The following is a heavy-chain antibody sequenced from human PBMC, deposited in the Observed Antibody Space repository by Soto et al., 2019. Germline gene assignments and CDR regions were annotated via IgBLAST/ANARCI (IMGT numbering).Heavy chain of an antibody. V-gene: IGHV1-18*01. D-gene: IGHD3-16*01. J-gene: IGHJ6*03. CDR1: GYIFVNYG. Sequence: QVQLVQSGDEVRKPASSVKVSCKASGYIFVNYGIAWVRQAPGQGLEWMGWISPYSGNTPYASKVQGRLTMTTDTSTSTAYMDLGSLTSADTAVHDCATMDNYVTHTPQDVWGKGTTVTVSS. CDR2: ISPYSGNT. CDR3: ATMDNYVTHTPQDV.